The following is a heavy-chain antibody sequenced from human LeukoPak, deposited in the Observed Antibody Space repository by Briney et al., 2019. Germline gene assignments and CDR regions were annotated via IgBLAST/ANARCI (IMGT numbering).Heavy chain of an antibody. CDR2: IYTSGSA. Sequence: SETLSLTCTVSGGSISSYFWGWIRQPAGKGLEWIGRIYTSGSANYNPSLKSRVTMSVDTSKNQFSLKLSSVTAADTAVYYCARGSDYDHRNFDYWGQGTLVIVFS. D-gene: IGHD5-12*01. V-gene: IGHV4-4*07. CDR1: GGSISSYF. CDR3: ARGSDYDHRNFDY. J-gene: IGHJ4*02.